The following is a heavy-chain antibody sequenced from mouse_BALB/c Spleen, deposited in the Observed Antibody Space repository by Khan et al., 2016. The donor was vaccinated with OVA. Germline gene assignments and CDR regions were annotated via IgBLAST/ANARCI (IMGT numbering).Heavy chain of an antibody. J-gene: IGHJ3*01. CDR2: IDPENGNT. Sequence: VQLKQSGAELVRPGALVKLSCKASGFNIKDYYIHWVKQRPEQGLEWIGWIDPENGNTIYDPKFLGKASITADKSSHTAYLQLSSLTSEVTAVYYCARDGYSPWFAYWAQGTLVTVSA. V-gene: IGHV14-1*02. CDR3: ARDGYSPWFAY. D-gene: IGHD2-3*01. CDR1: GFNIKDYY.